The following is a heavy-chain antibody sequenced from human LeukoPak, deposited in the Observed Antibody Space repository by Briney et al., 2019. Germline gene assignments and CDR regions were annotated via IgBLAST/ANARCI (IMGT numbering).Heavy chain of an antibody. Sequence: QPGGSLRLSCAASGFTVSSDYMNWVRQAPGKGLEWVSVIYSGGNTYYADSVKGRFTISRDNSKNTLYLQMNSLSAEDTAIYYCAKLSGSYSNPKYYFDYWGQGTLVTVSS. CDR1: GFTVSSDY. J-gene: IGHJ4*02. V-gene: IGHV3-53*01. D-gene: IGHD1-26*01. CDR3: AKLSGSYSNPKYYFDY. CDR2: IYSGGNT.